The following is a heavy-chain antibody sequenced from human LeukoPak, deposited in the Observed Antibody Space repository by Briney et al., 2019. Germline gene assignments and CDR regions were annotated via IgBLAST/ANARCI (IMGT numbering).Heavy chain of an antibody. CDR3: ARGDSSLDAFDI. CDR2: INPSGGST. Sequence: ASVRVSYKASGYTFTSYYMHWVQQAPGQGLEWMGIINPSGGSTSYAQKFQGRVTMTRDTSTSTVYMELSSLRSEDTAVYYCARGDSSLDAFDIWGQGTMVTVSS. V-gene: IGHV1-46*01. CDR1: GYTFTSYY. J-gene: IGHJ3*02. D-gene: IGHD6-6*01.